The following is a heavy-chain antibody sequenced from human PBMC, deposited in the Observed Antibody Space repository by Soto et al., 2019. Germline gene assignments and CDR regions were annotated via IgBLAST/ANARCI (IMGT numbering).Heavy chain of an antibody. CDR3: AKERGVLDAFDI. J-gene: IGHJ3*02. Sequence: QVQLVESGGGVVQPGTSLRLSCAASGFTSSSFVIHWVRQAPGKGLEWLAVISSDGNNQYYADSVKGRFTISRDNYKKTLYLQVNSLRAEDTAVYFCAKERGVLDAFDIWGQGTMVTVS. CDR2: ISSDGNNQ. V-gene: IGHV3-30*18. D-gene: IGHD3-10*01. CDR1: GFTSSSFV.